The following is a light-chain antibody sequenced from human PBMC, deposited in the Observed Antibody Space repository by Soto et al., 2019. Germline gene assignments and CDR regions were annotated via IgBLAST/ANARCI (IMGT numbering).Light chain of an antibody. V-gene: IGKV1-5*01. CDR2: DAS. CDR3: QQYNSYSPT. Sequence: DIQMTQSPSTLSASVGDRGTITCRASQSISSWLAWYQQKPGKAPKLLIYDASSLESGVPSRFSGSGSGTEFTLTISSLQPDDFATYYCQQYNSYSPTFGQGTKVEIX. CDR1: QSISSW. J-gene: IGKJ1*01.